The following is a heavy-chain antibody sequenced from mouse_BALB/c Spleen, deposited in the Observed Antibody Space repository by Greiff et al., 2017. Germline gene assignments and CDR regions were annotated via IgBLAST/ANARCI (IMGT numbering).Heavy chain of an antibody. Sequence: QVQLQQSGPELVKPGASVKISCKASGYAFSSSWMNWVKQRPGQGLEWIGRIYPGDGDTNYNGKFKGKATLTADKSSSTAYMQLSSLTSVDSAVYFCAREYDGAWFAYWGQGTLVTVSA. CDR2: IYPGDGDT. V-gene: IGHV1-82*01. D-gene: IGHD2-14*01. CDR3: AREYDGAWFAY. J-gene: IGHJ3*01. CDR1: GYAFSSSW.